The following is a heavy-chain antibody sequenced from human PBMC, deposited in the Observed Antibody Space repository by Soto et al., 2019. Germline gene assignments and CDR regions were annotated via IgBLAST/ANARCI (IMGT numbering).Heavy chain of an antibody. J-gene: IGHJ4*02. Sequence: ASVKVSCKASGYTFSDYYIHWVRQAPGQGPEWMGWINPNSGGTKYAPKFQGGVTMTRDTSITTAYMELSRLRSGDTAVYYCASEPATAKPGEVDFWGQGTLVTVSS. V-gene: IGHV1-2*02. CDR3: ASEPATAKPGEVDF. CDR2: INPNSGGT. CDR1: GYTFSDYY. D-gene: IGHD3-16*01.